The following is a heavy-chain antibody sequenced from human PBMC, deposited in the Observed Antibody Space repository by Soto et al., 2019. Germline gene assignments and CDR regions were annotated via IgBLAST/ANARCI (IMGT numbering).Heavy chain of an antibody. CDR1: GYSFTSFW. J-gene: IGHJ6*02. CDR2: IDPSDSYT. Sequence: GESLKISCKGSGYSFTSFWISWVRQMPGKGLEWMGRIDPSDSYTNYSPSFQGHVTISADKSISTAYLQWSSLKASDTAMYYCASSPRGYCSSTSCRELGHYYGMDVWGQGTTVTVSS. CDR3: ASSPRGYCSSTSCRELGHYYGMDV. D-gene: IGHD2-2*01. V-gene: IGHV5-10-1*01.